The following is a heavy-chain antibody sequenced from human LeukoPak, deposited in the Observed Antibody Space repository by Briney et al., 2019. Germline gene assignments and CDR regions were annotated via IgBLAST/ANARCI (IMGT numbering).Heavy chain of an antibody. V-gene: IGHV1-18*01. CDR1: GYTFTSYG. J-gene: IGHJ6*02. CDR2: ISAYNGNT. CDR3: ARDPSGWYYYYGMDV. D-gene: IGHD6-19*01. Sequence: GASAKVSCKASGYTFTSYGISWVRQAPGQGLEWMGWISAYNGNTNYAQKLQGRVTMTTDTSTSTAYMELRSLRSDDTAVYYCARDPSGWYYYYGMDVWGQGTTVTVSS.